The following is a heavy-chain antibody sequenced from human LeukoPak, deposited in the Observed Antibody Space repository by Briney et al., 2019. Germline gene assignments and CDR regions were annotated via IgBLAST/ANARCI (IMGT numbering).Heavy chain of an antibody. CDR3: ASGMWGSDP. D-gene: IGHD1-26*01. Sequence: PSETLSLTCTVSGYSISSGYYWGWIRQPPGKGLEWIGSIYYSGSTYYNPSLKSRVTISVDTSKNQFSLKLSSVTAADTAVYYCASGMWGSDPWGQGTLVTVSS. J-gene: IGHJ5*02. V-gene: IGHV4-38-2*02. CDR2: IYYSGST. CDR1: GYSISSGYY.